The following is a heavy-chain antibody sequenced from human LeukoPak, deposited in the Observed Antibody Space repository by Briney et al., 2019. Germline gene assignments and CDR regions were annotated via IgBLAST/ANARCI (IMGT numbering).Heavy chain of an antibody. D-gene: IGHD3-10*01. J-gene: IGHJ3*02. Sequence: PSETLSLTCTVSGGSISSYYWSWIRQPPGKGLEWIGYIYYSGSTNYNPSLKSRVTISVDTSKNQFSLKLSSVTAADTAVYYCARSNYYDAFDIWGQGTMVTVSS. CDR1: GGSISSYY. CDR3: ARSNYYDAFDI. CDR2: IYYSGST. V-gene: IGHV4-59*01.